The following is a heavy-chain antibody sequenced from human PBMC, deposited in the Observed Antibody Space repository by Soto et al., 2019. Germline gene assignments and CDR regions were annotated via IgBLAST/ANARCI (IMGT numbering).Heavy chain of an antibody. J-gene: IGHJ3*02. Sequence: QVQLQQWGAGLLKPSETLSLTCAVYGGSISGYYWSWIRQPPGKGLEWIGEINHSGSTNYNPSLKSRVTISVDTSKNQFSLKLSSVTAADTAVYYCASTLPGTGAFDIWGQGTMVTVSS. V-gene: IGHV4-34*01. CDR2: INHSGST. CDR3: ASTLPGTGAFDI. CDR1: GGSISGYY. D-gene: IGHD1-1*01.